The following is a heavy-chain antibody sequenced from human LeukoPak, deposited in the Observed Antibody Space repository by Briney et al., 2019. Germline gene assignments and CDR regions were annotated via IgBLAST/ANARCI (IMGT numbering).Heavy chain of an antibody. D-gene: IGHD2-2*01. CDR3: ARGQYQLLQYYFDY. J-gene: IGHJ4*02. V-gene: IGHV3-11*01. CDR2: ISRSGSTI. CDR1: GFTFSDYY. Sequence: SGGSLRLSCAASGFTFSDYYMSWIRQAPGKGLEWVSYISRSGSTIYYADSVKGRFTISRDNAKNSLYLQMNSLRAEDTAVYYCARGQYQLLQYYFDYWGQGTLVTVSS.